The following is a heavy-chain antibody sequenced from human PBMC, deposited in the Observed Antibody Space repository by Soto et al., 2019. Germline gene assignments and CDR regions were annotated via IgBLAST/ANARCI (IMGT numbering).Heavy chain of an antibody. J-gene: IGHJ4*02. CDR3: ARGVYGYSGYDVIHRFDY. CDR1: GGSISSGGYS. D-gene: IGHD5-12*01. V-gene: IGHV4-30-4*08. CDR2: IYYSGST. Sequence: PSETLSLTCAVSGGSISSGGYSWSWIRQPPGKGLEWIGYIYYSGSTYYNPSLKSRVTISVDTSKNQFSLKLSSVTAADTAVYYCARGVYGYSGYDVIHRFDYWGQGTLVTVSS.